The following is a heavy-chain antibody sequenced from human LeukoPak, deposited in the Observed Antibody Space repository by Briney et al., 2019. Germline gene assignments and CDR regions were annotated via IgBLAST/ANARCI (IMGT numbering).Heavy chain of an antibody. CDR1: GGSISSSSYY. CDR2: IYYSGST. Sequence: SEALSLTCTVSGGSISSSSYYWGWIRQPPGKGLEWIGSIYYSGSTYYNPSLKSRVTISVDTSKNQFSLKLSSVTAADTAVYYCARWEVLWTDYYFDYWGQGTLVTVSS. J-gene: IGHJ4*02. V-gene: IGHV4-39*01. D-gene: IGHD2-21*01. CDR3: ARWEVLWTDYYFDY.